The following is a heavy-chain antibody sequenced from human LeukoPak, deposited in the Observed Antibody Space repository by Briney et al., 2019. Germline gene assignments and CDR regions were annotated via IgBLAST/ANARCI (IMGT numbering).Heavy chain of an antibody. CDR3: ARYFRADSGNYYRSFDY. CDR2: IYTSDGSA. V-gene: IGHV1-46*01. Sequence: ASVKVSCKASGYSFTSYYVHWVRQAPGQGPEWMGIIYTSDGSARYAQKFQGRVTMTRDTSTGTVYMELSSLRSEDTAVYYCARYFRADSGNYYRSFDYWAREPWSPSPQ. CDR1: GYSFTSYY. D-gene: IGHD1-26*01. J-gene: IGHJ4*02.